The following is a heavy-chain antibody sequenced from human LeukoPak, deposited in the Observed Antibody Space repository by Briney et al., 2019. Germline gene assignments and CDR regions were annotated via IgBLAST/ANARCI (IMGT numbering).Heavy chain of an antibody. D-gene: IGHD3-22*01. CDR3: ARHYFDRSDSYSFDY. V-gene: IGHV4-59*08. CDR2: LYSSGST. J-gene: IGHJ4*02. Sequence: PSETLSLTCTASGGSISCYYWRWVRQPPGKGLEWIGYLYSSGSTNYNPSLKSRVTISLDTSGNQFSLKLSSVTAADTAVYYCARHYFDRSDSYSFDYWGQGTLVTVSS. CDR1: GGSISCYY.